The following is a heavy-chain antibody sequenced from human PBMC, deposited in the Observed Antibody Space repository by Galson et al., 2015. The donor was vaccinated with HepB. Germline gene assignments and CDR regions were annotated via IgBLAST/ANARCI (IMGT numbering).Heavy chain of an antibody. CDR3: ARDKSWTTVVPSFDY. CDR1: GFTFSSYA. Sequence: SLRLSCAASGFTFSSYAMHWVRQAPGKGLEWVAVISYDGSNKYYADSVKGRFTISRDNSKNTLYLQMNSLRAEDTAVYYCARDKSWTTVVPSFDYWGQGTLVTVSS. CDR2: ISYDGSNK. J-gene: IGHJ4*02. V-gene: IGHV3-30-3*01. D-gene: IGHD4-23*01.